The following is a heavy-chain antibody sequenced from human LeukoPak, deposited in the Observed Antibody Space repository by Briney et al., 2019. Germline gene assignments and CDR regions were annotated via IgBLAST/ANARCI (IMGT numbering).Heavy chain of an antibody. D-gene: IGHD3-9*01. CDR2: IYYSGST. CDR1: GGSISSSSYY. J-gene: IGHJ3*02. Sequence: SETLSLTCTVSGGSISSSSYYWGWIRQPPGKGLEWIGSIYYSGSTYYNPSLKSRVTISVDTSKNQFSLKQSSVTAADTAVYYCAEGRYFDWLDDAFDIWGQGTMVTVSS. CDR3: AEGRYFDWLDDAFDI. V-gene: IGHV4-39*01.